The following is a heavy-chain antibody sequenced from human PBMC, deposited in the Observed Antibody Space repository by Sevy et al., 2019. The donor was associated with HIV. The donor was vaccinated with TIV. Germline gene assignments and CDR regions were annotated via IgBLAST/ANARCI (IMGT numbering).Heavy chain of an antibody. CDR3: ARDPRMYGDYLLAYFDS. Sequence: GGSLRLSCAASGFTPSTYGMHWVRQAPGKGLEWVAVIGYDGSNKYYADSVKGRFTISRDNSKNTLFPQMDSLRAEDTAVYYCARDPRMYGDYLLAYFDSWGQGTLVTVSS. V-gene: IGHV3-33*01. J-gene: IGHJ4*02. D-gene: IGHD2-8*01. CDR1: GFTPSTYG. CDR2: IGYDGSNK.